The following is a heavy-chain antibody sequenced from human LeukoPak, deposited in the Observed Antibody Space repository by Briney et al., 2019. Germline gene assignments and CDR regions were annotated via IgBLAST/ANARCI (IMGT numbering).Heavy chain of an antibody. CDR1: GYTFTSYD. CDR2: MNPNSGNT. J-gene: IGHJ6*03. Sequence: ASVKVSCKASGYTFTSYDINWVRQATGQGLEWMGWMNPNSGNTGYAQKFQGRVTITRNTPISTAYMELSSLRSEDTAVYYCARAAVTIDYYYYYYMDVWGKGTTVTVSS. D-gene: IGHD4-11*01. CDR3: ARAAVTIDYYYYYYMDV. V-gene: IGHV1-8*03.